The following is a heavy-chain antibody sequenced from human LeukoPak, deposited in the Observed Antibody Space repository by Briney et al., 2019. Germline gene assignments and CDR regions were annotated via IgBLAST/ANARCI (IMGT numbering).Heavy chain of an antibody. CDR3: AKDHPTYYYDSSGYFD. CDR2: ISGSGGST. CDR1: GFTFGYYS. Sequence: GGSLRLSCAASGFTFGYYSMNWVRQPPGKGLEWVSYISGSGGSTYYADSVKGRFTISRDNSKNTLYLQMNSLRAEDTAVYYCAKDHPTYYYDSSGYFDWGQGTLVTVSS. D-gene: IGHD3-22*01. J-gene: IGHJ4*02. V-gene: IGHV3-23*01.